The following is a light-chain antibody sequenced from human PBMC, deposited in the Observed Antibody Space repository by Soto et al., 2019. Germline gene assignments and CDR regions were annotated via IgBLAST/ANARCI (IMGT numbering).Light chain of an antibody. CDR2: TAS. V-gene: IGKV3-15*01. J-gene: IGKJ2*01. Sequence: EIVMTQSPATLSVSPGESATLSCTASQSVSSNLAWYQHKPGQAPRLLLYTASTRATGIPARFSGSGSETEFTLTISGLQSEDVAVYYCQQYHSWPPVTFGQGTKLEIK. CDR3: QQYHSWPPVT. CDR1: QSVSSN.